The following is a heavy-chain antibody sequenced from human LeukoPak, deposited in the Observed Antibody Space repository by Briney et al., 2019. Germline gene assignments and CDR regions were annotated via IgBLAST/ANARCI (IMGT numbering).Heavy chain of an antibody. D-gene: IGHD6-19*01. CDR2: INTDGRST. J-gene: IGHJ1*01. Sequence: GGSLRLSCAASGFTFTTYWIHWVRQAPGKGLVWVSRINTDGRSTDYADSVKGRFTTSRDNAQNSLFLQMHSLRAEDTAVYYCARVDNNGLYSEYFDHWGQGTLVTVSS. V-gene: IGHV3-74*01. CDR3: ARVDNNGLYSEYFDH. CDR1: GFTFTTYW.